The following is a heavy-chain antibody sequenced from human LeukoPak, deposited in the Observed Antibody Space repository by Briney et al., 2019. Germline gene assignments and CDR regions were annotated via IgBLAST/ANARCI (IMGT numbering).Heavy chain of an antibody. CDR2: IYTSGGT. D-gene: IGHD3-22*01. J-gene: IGHJ4*02. CDR3: ARTSPDYYDSSGYYTNAYYFDY. CDR1: RGSISSYY. V-gene: IGHV4-4*09. Sequence: SETLSLTCTDSRGSISSYYWSWIRQPPGKGLEWIGYIYTSGGTNYNPSLKSRVTLSVDTSKNQCSLKLSSVTAADTAVYYCARTSPDYYDSSGYYTNAYYFDYWGQGTLVTVSS.